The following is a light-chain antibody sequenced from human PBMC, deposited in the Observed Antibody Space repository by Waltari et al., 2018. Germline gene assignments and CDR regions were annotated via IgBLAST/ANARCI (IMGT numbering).Light chain of an antibody. CDR2: TTN. CDR3: AAWDHSLNGPV. V-gene: IGLV1-44*01. Sequence: QSVLTQPPSASGTPGQRVTISCSGGSSNIGSNVVNWYQQFPGTAPKLLIYTTNRRPSGVPDRFSGSKSGTSASLAISGLQSEDEADYYCAAWDHSLNGPVFGGGTKLTVL. CDR1: SSNIGSNV. J-gene: IGLJ2*01.